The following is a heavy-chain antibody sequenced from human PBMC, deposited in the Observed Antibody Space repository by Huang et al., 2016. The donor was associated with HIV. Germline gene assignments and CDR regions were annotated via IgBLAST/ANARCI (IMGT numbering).Heavy chain of an antibody. V-gene: IGHV7-4-1*02. Sequence: QVQLVQSGSEFKKPGDSVRVSCKASRYTFTSYTINWVRQAPGKGLEWMGCINTATGGLSYTKGFTGRFVCSFDNSVTTAFLHITDLRVDDTAVYYCARGGGGGTWQTPLVWFDPWGQGTLVAVSP. D-gene: IGHD6-6*01. CDR1: RYTFTSYT. J-gene: IGHJ5*02. CDR2: INTATGGL. CDR3: ARGGGGGTWQTPLVWFDP.